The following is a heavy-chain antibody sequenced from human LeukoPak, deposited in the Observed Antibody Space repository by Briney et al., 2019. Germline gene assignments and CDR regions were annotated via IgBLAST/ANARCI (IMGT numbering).Heavy chain of an antibody. J-gene: IGHJ4*02. D-gene: IGHD6-19*01. Sequence: PSETLSLTCAVSGGSISSGGYSWSWIRQPPGKGLERIGYIYHSGSTYYNPSLRSRVTISVDRSKNQFSLKLSSVTAADTAVYYCAREAVAGSNYFDYWGQGTLVTVSS. CDR3: AREAVAGSNYFDY. CDR2: IYHSGST. CDR1: GGSISSGGYS. V-gene: IGHV4-30-2*01.